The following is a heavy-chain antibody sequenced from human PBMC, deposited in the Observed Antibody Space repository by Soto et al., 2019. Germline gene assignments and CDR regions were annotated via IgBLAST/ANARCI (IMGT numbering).Heavy chain of an antibody. J-gene: IGHJ5*02. CDR1: GGSISGSTDF. CDR2: MYYTGST. D-gene: IGHD3-3*01. CDR3: ARRSRGVVNNWFDP. V-gene: IGHV4-39*01. Sequence: TSETLSLTCTVSGGSISGSTDFWGWIRQPPGKGLEWIGTMYYTGSTYYNPSLKSRVTMSVDTSKNQFSLKLTSVTAADTAVYYCARRSRGVVNNWFDPWGQGALVTVSS.